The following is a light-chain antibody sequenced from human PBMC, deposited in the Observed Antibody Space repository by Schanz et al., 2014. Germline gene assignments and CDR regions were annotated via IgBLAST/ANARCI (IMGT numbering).Light chain of an antibody. V-gene: IGKV1-12*01. CDR1: QDISSW. CDR3: LQDYNYPWT. J-gene: IGKJ1*01. CDR2: ATS. Sequence: DIQMTQSPSSVSASVGDRVTITCRASQDISSWLAWYQQKPGRAPKLLIYATSSLQSGVPSRFSGSGSGTDFTLTISSLQPEDVATYYCLQDYNYPWTFGQGTKVEIK.